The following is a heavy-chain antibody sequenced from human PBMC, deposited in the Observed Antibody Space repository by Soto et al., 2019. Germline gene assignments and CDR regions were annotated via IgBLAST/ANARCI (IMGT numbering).Heavy chain of an antibody. Sequence: QAQLAETGGGAVQPGRYLRLSCAASGFTFSNYGMLWVRQDPGEGLQWVAVISNDGNEKKYADSVKGRFTISRDNSKNTLYLEMNALTTKDTAVYACASVTCYGGLNWYFDLRGRGILVT. V-gene: IGHV3-30*14. J-gene: IGHJ2*01. CDR1: GFTFSNYG. CDR3: ASVTCYGGLNWYFDL. D-gene: IGHD4-17*01. CDR2: ISNDGNEK.